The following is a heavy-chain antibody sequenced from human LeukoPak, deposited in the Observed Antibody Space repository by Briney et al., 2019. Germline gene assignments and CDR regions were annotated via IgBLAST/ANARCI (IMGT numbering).Heavy chain of an antibody. CDR3: ARGGRYCSGGSCPNWFDP. V-gene: IGHV1-2*02. D-gene: IGHD2-15*01. CDR1: GYTFTGYY. CDR2: INPNSGGT. J-gene: IGHJ5*02. Sequence: GASVKVSCKASGYTFTGYYMHWVRQAPGQRLEWMGWINPNSGGTNYAQKFQGRVTMTRDTSISTAYMELSRLRSDDTAVYYCARGGRYCSGGSCPNWFDPWGQGTLVTVSS.